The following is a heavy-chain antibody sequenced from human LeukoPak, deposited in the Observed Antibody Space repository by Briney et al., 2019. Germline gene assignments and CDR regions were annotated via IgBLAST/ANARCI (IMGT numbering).Heavy chain of an antibody. CDR2: IYSSGTT. CDR1: GGSIRAFY. Sequence: SETLSLTCSVSGGSIRAFYWNCIRQPPGKGVEWIGHIYSSGTTDYNPSLKSRVTISVDTSKSQFSLRLTSVTAADTAVYHCARAGGGCSRASCPIPYYGLDVWGQGTTVTVSS. V-gene: IGHV4-59*01. J-gene: IGHJ6*02. D-gene: IGHD2-2*01. CDR3: ARAGGGCSRASCPIPYYGLDV.